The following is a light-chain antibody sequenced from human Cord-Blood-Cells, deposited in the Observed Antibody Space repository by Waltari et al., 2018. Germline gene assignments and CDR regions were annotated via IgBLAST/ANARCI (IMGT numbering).Light chain of an antibody. CDR2: AAS. CDR3: RQSYRTAFT. J-gene: IGKJ3*01. Sequence: DIQMTQSPYSLSASVGDRVTITCRASQSISRYLNWYQQKPGKAPKLRIYAASSLQSGVPSRFSGTRSGTDFTLTINSLQPQDFATDYCRQSYRTAFTLVPGTKV. CDR1: QSISRY. V-gene: IGKV1-39*01.